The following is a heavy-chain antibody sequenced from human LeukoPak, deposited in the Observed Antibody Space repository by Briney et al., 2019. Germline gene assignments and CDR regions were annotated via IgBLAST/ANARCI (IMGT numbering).Heavy chain of an antibody. D-gene: IGHD3-16*02. CDR2: ISFDGHNE. Sequence: QSGGSLRLSCTASGFTLRSFGMHWVRQAPGRGLEWVAAISFDGHNEYYADSVRGRFTISRDNPKNMVFLQMNSLRIEDTAVYYCAKGSPPLLRVGQFSSLLFDQWGQGTLVIVSS. CDR1: GFTLRSFG. CDR3: AKGSPPLLRVGQFSSLLFDQ. V-gene: IGHV3-30*18. J-gene: IGHJ4*02.